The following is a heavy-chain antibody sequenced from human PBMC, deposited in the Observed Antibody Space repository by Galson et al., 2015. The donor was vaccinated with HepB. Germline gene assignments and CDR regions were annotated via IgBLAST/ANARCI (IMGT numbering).Heavy chain of an antibody. CDR2: ISYDGGGK. D-gene: IGHD2-2*02. Sequence: SLRLSCAASGFTFSTYAMHWVRQAPGEGLEWVAVISYDGGGKYYADSVKGRFTISRDNSKNTLYLQMDSLTADDTAVYYCVRDKTPTAIHYCDSWGQGTLVTVSS. J-gene: IGHJ4*02. CDR3: VRDKTPTAIHYCDS. V-gene: IGHV3-30-3*01. CDR1: GFTFSTYA.